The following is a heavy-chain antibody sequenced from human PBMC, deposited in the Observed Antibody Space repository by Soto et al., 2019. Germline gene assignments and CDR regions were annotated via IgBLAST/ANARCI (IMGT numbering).Heavy chain of an antibody. Sequence: QVQLQEAGPGLVKPSQTLSLTCIVSGGSISSGNHFWSWIRQPPGKGLEWIGYIFYSGTAYYNSSLQIRVSISVDTSKNQFSLNLSSVTAADTAMYYFAREVITPVHQGADDAFDVWGQGTMVTVSS. D-gene: IGHD2-21*01. J-gene: IGHJ3*01. V-gene: IGHV4-30-4*01. CDR3: AREVITPVHQGADDAFDV. CDR2: IFYSGTA. CDR1: GGSISSGNHF.